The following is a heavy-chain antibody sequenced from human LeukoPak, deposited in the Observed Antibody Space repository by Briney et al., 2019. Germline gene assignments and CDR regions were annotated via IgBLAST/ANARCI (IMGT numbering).Heavy chain of an antibody. D-gene: IGHD3-3*01. CDR1: GGSFSGYY. Sequence: SETLSLTCAVYGGSFSGYYWSWIRQPPGKGLEWIGEINHSGSTNYNPSLKSRVTISVDTSKNQFSLKLSSVTAADTAVYYCARAPNYDFWSGYYGSPYYYYYTDVWGKGTTVTVSS. V-gene: IGHV4-34*01. CDR2: INHSGST. CDR3: ARAPNYDFWSGYYGSPYYYYYTDV. J-gene: IGHJ6*03.